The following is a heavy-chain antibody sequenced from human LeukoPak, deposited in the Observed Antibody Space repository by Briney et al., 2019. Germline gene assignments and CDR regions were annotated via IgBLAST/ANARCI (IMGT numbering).Heavy chain of an antibody. D-gene: IGHD3-22*01. V-gene: IGHV3-21*01. CDR1: GFTSSSYS. Sequence: PGGSLRLSCAASGFTSSSYSMNWVRQAPGKGLEWVSFISTSSSYIYYADSLKGRFTISRDNAKKSLYLQINSLRAEDTAVYYCARDLSNVWLLPIWGFDYWGQGTLVTVSS. CDR2: ISTSSSYI. CDR3: ARDLSNVWLLPIWGFDY. J-gene: IGHJ4*02.